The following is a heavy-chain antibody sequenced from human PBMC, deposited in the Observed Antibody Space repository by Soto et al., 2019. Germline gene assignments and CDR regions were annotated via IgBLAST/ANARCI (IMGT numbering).Heavy chain of an antibody. Sequence: QVQLVQSGAEVKKPGASVKVSCKASGYTFTSYDINWVRQATGQGLEWMGWMNPNSGNTGYAQKFQGRVTMTRNNSISTAYMELSSLRSEDTAVYYCARVRAAGIVLMVYDPNWFDPWGQGTLVTVSS. J-gene: IGHJ5*02. CDR1: GYTFTSYD. V-gene: IGHV1-8*01. D-gene: IGHD2-8*01. CDR2: MNPNSGNT. CDR3: ARVRAAGIVLMVYDPNWFDP.